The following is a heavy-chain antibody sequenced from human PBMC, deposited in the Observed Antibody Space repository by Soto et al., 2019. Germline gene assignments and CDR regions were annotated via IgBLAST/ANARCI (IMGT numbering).Heavy chain of an antibody. Sequence: SVKVSCKAFGGTYGSYAISWVRQAPGQGLEWMGGIIPMYGTASYAQKFQGRVTITADESTSTAFMELSSLRSEDTAVYYCVRLYSRTWFDAFGIWGQGTMVTVS. J-gene: IGHJ3*02. V-gene: IGHV1-69*13. CDR1: GGTYGSYA. CDR2: IIPMYGTA. CDR3: VRLYSRTWFDAFGI. D-gene: IGHD6-13*01.